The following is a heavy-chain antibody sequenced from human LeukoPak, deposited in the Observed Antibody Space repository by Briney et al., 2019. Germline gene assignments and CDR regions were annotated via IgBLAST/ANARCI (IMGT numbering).Heavy chain of an antibody. Sequence: SETLSLTCTVSGGSISSYYWSWIRQPPGKGLEWIGYIYYSGSTNYNPSLKSRVTISVDTSKNHFSLRLSSLTAADTAVYFCARGRVSSSSWNSAYYYYFYMDVWSKGTTVTVSS. J-gene: IGHJ6*03. CDR2: IYYSGST. D-gene: IGHD6-13*01. V-gene: IGHV4-59*01. CDR1: GGSISSYY. CDR3: ARGRVSSSSWNSAYYYYFYMDV.